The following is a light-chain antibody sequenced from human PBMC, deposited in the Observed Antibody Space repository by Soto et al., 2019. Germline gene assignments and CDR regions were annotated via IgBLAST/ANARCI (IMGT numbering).Light chain of an antibody. CDR1: QSVGSY. Sequence: EIVLTQSPATLSLSPGERATLSCTASQSVGSYLAWYQQKPGQAPTPLIYGPSKRAPGVSARFSGSGSGTDFTLTISSLEPEDFAGYHCLQRIIVFTFGPGTKVPIK. CDR2: GPS. J-gene: IGKJ3*01. V-gene: IGKV3-11*01. CDR3: LQRIIVFT.